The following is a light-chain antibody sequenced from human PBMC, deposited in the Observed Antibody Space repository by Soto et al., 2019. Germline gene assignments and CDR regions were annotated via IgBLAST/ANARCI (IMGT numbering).Light chain of an antibody. CDR2: DVS. CDR1: SSDVGGYNY. Sequence: QSALTQPASVSGSPGQSITISCTGTSSDVGGYNYVSWYQQHPGKAPKPMIYDVSSRPSGVSNRFSGSKSGNTASLTISGLQAEDEADYYCTSYTSSSTRGVFGGGTQLTVL. J-gene: IGLJ2*01. CDR3: TSYTSSSTRGV. V-gene: IGLV2-14*03.